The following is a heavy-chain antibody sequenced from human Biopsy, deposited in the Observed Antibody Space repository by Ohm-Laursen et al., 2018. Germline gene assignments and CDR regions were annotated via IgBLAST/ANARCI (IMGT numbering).Heavy chain of an antibody. J-gene: IGHJ2*01. CDR1: GLTVYNNY. CDR3: SKDRRTMRIWYFDL. CDR2: ISSSGNST. Sequence: SLRLSCAASGLTVYNNYMNWVRQAPGKGLEWVSGISSSGNSTYYAGAVKGRFTISRDNSKNTMNLQLNSQRVDDTAEYYCSKDRRTMRIWYFDLWGRGTMVTVSS. V-gene: IGHV3-23*01. D-gene: IGHD4/OR15-4a*01.